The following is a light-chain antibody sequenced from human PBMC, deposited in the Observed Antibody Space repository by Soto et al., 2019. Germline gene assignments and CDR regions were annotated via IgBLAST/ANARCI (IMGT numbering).Light chain of an antibody. J-gene: IGKJ1*01. CDR1: QSISSW. Sequence: DIQMTQSPSTLSASVGDRVTITCRASQSISSWLAWYQQKPGKAPKLLIYKASSLESGVPSRFSGSGIGTEFTLTISSLQPDDFATYYCQQYNSYWTFGQGTKVEIK. CDR3: QQYNSYWT. CDR2: KAS. V-gene: IGKV1-5*03.